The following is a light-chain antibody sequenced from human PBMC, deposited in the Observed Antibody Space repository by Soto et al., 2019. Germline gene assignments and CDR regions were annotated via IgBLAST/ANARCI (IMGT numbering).Light chain of an antibody. CDR2: GAS. Sequence: EIVMTQSPATLSVSPGERATLSCRASQSISINLAWYQQKPGQAPRLLIYGASTRATGIPARFSGSGSGTEFTLIISSLQSEDFAVYSCQQYNSWPQTFGQGTKLEIK. CDR1: QSISIN. CDR3: QQYNSWPQT. J-gene: IGKJ2*01. V-gene: IGKV3-15*01.